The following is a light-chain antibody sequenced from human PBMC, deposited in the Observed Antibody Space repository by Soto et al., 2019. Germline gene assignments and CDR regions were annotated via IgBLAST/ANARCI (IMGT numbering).Light chain of an antibody. Sequence: QSVLTQPPSVSGAPGQRVTISCTGSSSNIGAGYDVRWYQQLPGTAPKLLIYGNSNRPSGVPDRFSGSKSGTSASLAITGLRAEDEADYYCQSFDSSLSGYVVFGGGTKLTVL. J-gene: IGLJ2*01. V-gene: IGLV1-40*01. CDR1: SSNIGAGYD. CDR2: GNS. CDR3: QSFDSSLSGYVV.